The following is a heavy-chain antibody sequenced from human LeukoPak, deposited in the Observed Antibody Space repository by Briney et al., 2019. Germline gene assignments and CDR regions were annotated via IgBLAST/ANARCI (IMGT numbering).Heavy chain of an antibody. V-gene: IGHV3-21*01. CDR1: GFTFSSYS. Sequence: GGSLTLSCAASGFTFSSYSMNWVRQAPGKGLEWVSSISSSSSYIYYADSVKGRFTISRDNAKNSLYLQMNSLRAEDTAVYYCARDSQPIAVEFFDYWGQGTLVTVSS. CDR2: ISSSSSYI. J-gene: IGHJ4*02. CDR3: ARDSQPIAVEFFDY. D-gene: IGHD6-19*01.